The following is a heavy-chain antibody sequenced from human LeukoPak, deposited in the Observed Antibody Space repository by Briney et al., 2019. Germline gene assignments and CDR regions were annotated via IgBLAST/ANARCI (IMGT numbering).Heavy chain of an antibody. CDR3: ARVVSDIVVVPAAIPVIDY. CDR1: GYTFTGYY. Sequence: GASVKVSCKASGYTFTGYYMHWVRQAPGQGLEWMGWINPNSGGTNYAQTFQGRVTMTRDTSISTAYMELSRLRSDDTAVYYCARVVSDIVVVPAAIPVIDYWGQGTLVTVSS. D-gene: IGHD2-2*01. V-gene: IGHV1-2*02. J-gene: IGHJ4*02. CDR2: INPNSGGT.